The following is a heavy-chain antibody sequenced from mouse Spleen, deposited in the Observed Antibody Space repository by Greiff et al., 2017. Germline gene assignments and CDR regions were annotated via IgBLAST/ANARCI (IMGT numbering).Heavy chain of an antibody. Sequence: QVQLQQSGAELVRPGTSVKVSCKASGYAFTNYLIEWVKQRPGQGLEWIGVINPGSGGTNYNEKFKGKATLTADKSSSTAYMQLSSLTSEDSAVYFCARRLWLGRGYWGQGTTLTVSS. CDR1: GYAFTNYL. D-gene: IGHD1-1*02. CDR2: INPGSGGT. V-gene: IGHV1-54*01. CDR3: ARRLWLGRGY. J-gene: IGHJ2*01.